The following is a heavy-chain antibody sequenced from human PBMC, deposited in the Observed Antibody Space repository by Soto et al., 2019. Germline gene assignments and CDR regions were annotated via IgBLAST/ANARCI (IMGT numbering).Heavy chain of an antibody. D-gene: IGHD6-13*01. CDR1: GGTFSSYA. CDR3: ARDSSSPYSRKANNGFDP. V-gene: IGHV1-69*13. J-gene: IGHJ5*02. CDR2: IIPIFGTA. Sequence: SVKVSCKASGGTFSSYAISWVRQAPGQGLEWMGGIIPIFGTANYAQKFQGRVTITADESTSTAYMELSSLRSEDTAVYYCARDSSSPYSRKANNGFDPWGQGTLVTVSS.